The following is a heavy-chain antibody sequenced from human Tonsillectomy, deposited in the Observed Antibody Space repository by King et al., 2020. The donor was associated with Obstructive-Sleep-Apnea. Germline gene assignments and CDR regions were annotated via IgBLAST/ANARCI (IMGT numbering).Heavy chain of an antibody. CDR1: GFTFGDYA. J-gene: IGHJ4*02. Sequence: VQLVESGGGLVQPGRSLRLSCTASGFTFGDYAMSWFRQAPGKGLEWVGFIRRKAYGGTTEYAASVKGRFTISRDDSKSIAYLQMNSLKTEDTAVYYCTRVGWDLFDFDFWGQGTLVTVSS. V-gene: IGHV3-49*03. CDR3: TRVGWDLFDFDF. CDR2: IRRKAYGGTT. D-gene: IGHD3-10*01.